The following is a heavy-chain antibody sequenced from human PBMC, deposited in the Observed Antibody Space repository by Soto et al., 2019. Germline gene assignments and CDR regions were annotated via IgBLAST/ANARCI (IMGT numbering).Heavy chain of an antibody. V-gene: IGHV3-30-3*01. J-gene: IGHJ4*02. CDR1: GFTFSSYA. Sequence: VQLVESGGGVVQPGRSLRLSCAASGFTFSSYAMHWVRQAPGKGLEWVAVISYDGSNKYYADSVKGRFTISRDNSKNTLYLQKNSQRAENTAVYYCAREEDSSSWYSNFDYWGQGTLVTVSS. CDR2: ISYDGSNK. CDR3: AREEDSSSWYSNFDY. D-gene: IGHD6-13*01.